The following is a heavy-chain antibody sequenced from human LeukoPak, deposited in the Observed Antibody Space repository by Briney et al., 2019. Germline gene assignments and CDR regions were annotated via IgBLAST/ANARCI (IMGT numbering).Heavy chain of an antibody. CDR1: GYTFTSYA. D-gene: IGHD6-13*01. V-gene: IGHV1-69*05. J-gene: IGHJ5*02. CDR3: ALAYSSSWYESWFDP. Sequence: ASVKVSCKASGYTFTSYAISWVRQAPGQGLEWMGGIIPIFGTANYAQKFQGRVTITTDESTSTAYMELSSLRSEDAAVYYCALAYSSSWYESWFDPWGQGTLVTVSS. CDR2: IIPIFGTA.